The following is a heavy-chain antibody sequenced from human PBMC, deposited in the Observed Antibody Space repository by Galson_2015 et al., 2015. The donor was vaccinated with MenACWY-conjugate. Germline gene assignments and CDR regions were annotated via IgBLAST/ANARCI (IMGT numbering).Heavy chain of an antibody. CDR1: GDSVSSNSAA. V-gene: IGHV6-1*01. D-gene: IGHD6-13*01. Sequence: CAISGDSVSSNSAAWTWIRQPPSRGLEWLGRTYYRSRWHNDYAVSVKSRITINPDTSRNQLSLQLSSVTPEDTAVYYCARGVTRTSGTINWYFDSWGRGTLVTVSS. CDR2: TYYRSRWHN. CDR3: ARGVTRTSGTINWYFDS. J-gene: IGHJ2*01.